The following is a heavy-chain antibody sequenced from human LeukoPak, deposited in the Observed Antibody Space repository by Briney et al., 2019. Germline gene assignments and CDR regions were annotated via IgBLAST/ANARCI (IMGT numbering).Heavy chain of an antibody. CDR3: ARHKISGIAAAGTQADYYYGMDV. J-gene: IGHJ6*02. CDR2: IYPGDSDT. V-gene: IGHV5-51*01. D-gene: IGHD6-13*01. Sequence: LQISGKGSGYSXTSYWIGWVRQVPGKGLEWMGIIYPGDSDTRYSPSFQRQVTISADKSISTAYLQWSSLKASDTAMYYCARHKISGIAAAGTQADYYYGMDVWGQGTTVTVSS. CDR1: GYSXTSYW.